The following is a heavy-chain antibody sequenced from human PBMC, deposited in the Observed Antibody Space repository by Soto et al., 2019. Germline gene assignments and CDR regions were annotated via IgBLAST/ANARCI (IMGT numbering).Heavy chain of an antibody. CDR1: VFTFSSYW. J-gene: IGHJ6*01. D-gene: IGHD3-3*01. CDR2: INSNGSST. Sequence: EVQLVESGGGLVQPGGSLRLSCAASVFTFSSYWMHWVRQAPGKGLVWVSRINSNGSSTSYADSVKGRFTISRDNAKNTLYQKMNSERAEDTAVYYCALAVWARSVHGMDVRGKGTTVTVYS. V-gene: IGHV3-74*01. CDR3: ALAVWARSVHGMDV.